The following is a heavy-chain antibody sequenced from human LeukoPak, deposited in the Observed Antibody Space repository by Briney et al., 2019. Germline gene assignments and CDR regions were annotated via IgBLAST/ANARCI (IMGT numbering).Heavy chain of an antibody. Sequence: SGGSLRLSCVVSGFTFSNYWMSWVRQAPGKGREWVATIKTDGSEIYYVDSVKGRFTISRDNVRNSVYLQMNSLRGEDTAVYYCAREGTLRAHWDPFDYWGQGTLVTVSS. CDR2: IKTDGSEI. J-gene: IGHJ4*02. CDR3: AREGTLRAHWDPFDY. V-gene: IGHV3-7*03. CDR1: GFTFSNYW. D-gene: IGHD1-14*01.